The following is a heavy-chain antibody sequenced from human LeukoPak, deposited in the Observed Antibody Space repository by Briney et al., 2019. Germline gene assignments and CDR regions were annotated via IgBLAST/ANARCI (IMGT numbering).Heavy chain of an antibody. CDR2: ISAYNGNT. Sequence: ASVKVSCKASGYTFTSYGISWVRQAPGQGLEWMGWISAYNGNTNYAQKFQGRVTMTRDTSISTAYMELSRLRSDDTAVYYCARTKERLLYSSSWELDYWGQGTLVTVSS. J-gene: IGHJ4*02. CDR1: GYTFTSYG. D-gene: IGHD6-13*01. V-gene: IGHV1-18*01. CDR3: ARTKERLLYSSSWELDY.